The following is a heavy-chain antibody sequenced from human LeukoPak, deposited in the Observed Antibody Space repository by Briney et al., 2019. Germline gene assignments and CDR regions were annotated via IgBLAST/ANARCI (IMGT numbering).Heavy chain of an antibody. CDR3: AKESTTYYYYGMHV. CDR2: ISYDGTNK. V-gene: IGHV3-30*18. J-gene: IGHJ6*02. D-gene: IGHD2/OR15-2a*01. Sequence: PGGSLRLSCAASGFTFSNYAMHWVRQAPGKGLEWVAVISYDGTNKYYPDSVKGRFTISRDNSYNTLYLQMDSLTAEDTAVYYCAKESTTYYYYGMHVWGQGTTATVSS. CDR1: GFTFSNYA.